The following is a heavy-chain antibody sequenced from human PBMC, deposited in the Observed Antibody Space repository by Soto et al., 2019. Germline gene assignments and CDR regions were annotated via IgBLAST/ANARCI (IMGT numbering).Heavy chain of an antibody. V-gene: IGHV1-58*01. Sequence: GASVKVSCKASGFTFTSSAVQWVRQARGQRLEWKGWIVVGSGNTNYAQKFQERVTITRDMSTSTAYMELSSLRSEDTAVYYCAADVTGSAYYYYGMDVWGQGTTVTVSS. CDR2: IVVGSGNT. CDR3: AADVTGSAYYYYGMDV. J-gene: IGHJ6*02. CDR1: GFTFTSSA. D-gene: IGHD1-1*01.